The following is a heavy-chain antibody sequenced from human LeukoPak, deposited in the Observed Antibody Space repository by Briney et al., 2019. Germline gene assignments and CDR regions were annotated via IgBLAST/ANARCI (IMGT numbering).Heavy chain of an antibody. CDR3: ARDGYTAKTGSDYYFDY. CDR1: GYTFTSYY. V-gene: IGHV1-46*01. D-gene: IGHD5-24*01. CDR2: INLSGGST. Sequence: ASVKVSCKASGYTFTSYYMHWVRQAPGQGLEWMGIINLSGGSTSYAQKFQGRVTMTRDTSTSTVYMELSSLRSEDTAVYYCARDGYTAKTGSDYYFDYWGQGTLVTVSS. J-gene: IGHJ4*02.